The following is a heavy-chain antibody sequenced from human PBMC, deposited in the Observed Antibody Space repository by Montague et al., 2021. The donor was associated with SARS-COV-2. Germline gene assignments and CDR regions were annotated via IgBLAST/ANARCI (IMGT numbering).Heavy chain of an antibody. V-gene: IGHV3-48*03. CDR1: GFTFSSYE. Sequence: SLRLSCAASGFTFSSYEMDWVRQAPGKGLEWVSYISSSGSTISYADSVKGRFTISRDNAKDSLYLQMNSLRAEDTAVYYCATIATDLYYNGMDVWGQGTTVTVSS. CDR3: ATIATDLYYNGMDV. CDR2: ISSSGSTI. J-gene: IGHJ6*02. D-gene: IGHD2-21*01.